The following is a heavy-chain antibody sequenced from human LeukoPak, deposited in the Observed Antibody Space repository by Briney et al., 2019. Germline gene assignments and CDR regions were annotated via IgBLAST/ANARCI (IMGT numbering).Heavy chain of an antibody. V-gene: IGHV3-7*01. D-gene: IGHD5-24*01. CDR2: IKQDGSVI. CDR1: GFSFSTHW. CDR3: AGDEGWTFDI. Sequence: GGSLRLSCAASGFSFSTHWMCWFRQAPGKGLEWVALIKQDGSVIHYVDSVKGRFTISRDNARNSLSLQMNSLRADDTAVYYCAGDEGWTFDIWGQGTKVTVSS. J-gene: IGHJ3*02.